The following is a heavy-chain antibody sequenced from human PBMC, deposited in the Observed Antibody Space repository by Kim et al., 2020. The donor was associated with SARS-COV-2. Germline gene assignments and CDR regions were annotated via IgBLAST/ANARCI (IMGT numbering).Heavy chain of an antibody. J-gene: IGHJ5*02. Sequence: GESLKISCKGSGYSFTRYWIGWVRQMPGKGLEWMGIIYPGDSDTRYSPSFQGQVTISADKPISTAYLQWSSLKASDTAMYYCARGGFLPMTHNWFDPWGQGTLVTVSS. CDR1: GYSFTRYW. V-gene: IGHV5-51*04. D-gene: IGHD3-16*01. CDR3: ARGGFLPMTHNWFDP. CDR2: IYPGDSDT.